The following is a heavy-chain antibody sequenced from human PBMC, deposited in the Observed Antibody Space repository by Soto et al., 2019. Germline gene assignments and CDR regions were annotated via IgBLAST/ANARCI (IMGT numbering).Heavy chain of an antibody. J-gene: IGHJ2*01. CDR1: GGSISSYY. V-gene: IGHV4-59*01. Sequence: QVQLQESGPGLVKPSETLSLTCTVSGGSISSYYWRRIRQPPGKGLEWIGYIYYRGSTNYNPSLKSRVTISVDTSKNQFSLKLSSVTAADTAMYYCARFNWYFDLWGRGTLVTVSS. CDR2: IYYRGST. CDR3: ARFNWYFDL.